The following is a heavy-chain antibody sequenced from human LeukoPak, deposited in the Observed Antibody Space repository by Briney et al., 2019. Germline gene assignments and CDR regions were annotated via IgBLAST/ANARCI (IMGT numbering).Heavy chain of an antibody. Sequence: SETLSLTCTVSGGSISSSSYYWGWIRQPPGKGLEWIGSIYYSGNTYYNPSLKSRVTISVDTSKNQFSLKLSSVTAADTAVYYCASVGATYYDILTGPFDYWGQGTLVTVSS. J-gene: IGHJ4*02. D-gene: IGHD3-9*01. CDR2: IYYSGNT. CDR1: GGSISSSSYY. V-gene: IGHV4-39*07. CDR3: ASVGATYYDILTGPFDY.